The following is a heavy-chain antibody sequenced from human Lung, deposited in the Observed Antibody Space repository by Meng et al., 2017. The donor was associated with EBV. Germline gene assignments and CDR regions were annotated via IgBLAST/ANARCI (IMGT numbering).Heavy chain of an antibody. D-gene: IGHD3-10*01. CDR1: GGTFRSDA. J-gene: IGHJ4*02. V-gene: IGHV1-69*01. CDR3: ASESGRGFTPDY. CDR2: LIPMSDAP. Sequence: HPVETGAEVKKPGSSGKVSCKTSGGTFRSDAISWVRQAPGQGLEWMGGLIPMSDAPHYAQKFQGRVTITADESTSTHYMDLSGLRSEDTAVYYCASESGRGFTPDYWGQGTLVTVSS.